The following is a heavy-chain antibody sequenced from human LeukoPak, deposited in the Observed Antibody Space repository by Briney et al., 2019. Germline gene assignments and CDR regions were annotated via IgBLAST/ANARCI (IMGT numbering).Heavy chain of an antibody. CDR3: AKGLERESRLDS. J-gene: IGHJ4*02. D-gene: IGHD1-1*01. V-gene: IGHV3-23*01. CDR2: ISNSGGST. Sequence: PGESLRLSFAASGFTFNTYTMYWVRQAPGKGLEWVSGISNSGGSTYYADSVKGRFTISRDNSKNTLYLQMNSLRAEDTALYYCAKGLERESRLDSWGQGTLVTVSS. CDR1: GFTFNTYT.